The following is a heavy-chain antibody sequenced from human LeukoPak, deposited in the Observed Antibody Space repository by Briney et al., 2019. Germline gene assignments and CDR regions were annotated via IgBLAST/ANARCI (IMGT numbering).Heavy chain of an antibody. CDR3: ARGADTGSYGSLVYFDY. Sequence: AAVKVSCKASSYTFTSYGISWVRQAPGQGLEWMGLISAYSGNTNFAEKLQGRVTMTTDTSRSTAYMELRSLRSEDTAVYFCARGADTGSYGSLVYFDYWGQGTLVTVSS. V-gene: IGHV1-18*01. CDR1: SYTFTSYG. J-gene: IGHJ4*02. D-gene: IGHD3-16*01. CDR2: ISAYSGNT.